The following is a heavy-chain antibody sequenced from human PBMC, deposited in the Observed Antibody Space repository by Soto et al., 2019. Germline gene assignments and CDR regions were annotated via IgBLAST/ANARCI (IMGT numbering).Heavy chain of an antibody. Sequence: GALRLSCAASGFTFNTYPLSWVRQAPGKGLEWVSIISGSGDTTFYADSVKGRFTISRDNSKNTLYLQMNSLRAEDTAVYYCARGDSGGSPYYFDYWGQGTLVTVSS. CDR2: ISGSGDTT. CDR1: GFTFNTYP. V-gene: IGHV3-23*01. D-gene: IGHD2-15*01. J-gene: IGHJ4*02. CDR3: ARGDSGGSPYYFDY.